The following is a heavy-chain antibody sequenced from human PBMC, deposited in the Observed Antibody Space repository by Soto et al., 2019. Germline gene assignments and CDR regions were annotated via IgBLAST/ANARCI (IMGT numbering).Heavy chain of an antibody. V-gene: IGHV4-31*11. D-gene: IGHD5-12*01. CDR3: AREEGGGYDHRWFDP. J-gene: IGHJ5*02. Sequence: QVQLQESGPGLVKPSQTLSLTCAVSGGSISSGAYYWSWIRQHPGKGLEWIGYIYYSGGTYYNPSRKSRVTIAVDTSKNQFSLKLSSVTAADTAVYYCAREEGGGYDHRWFDPWGQGTLVTVSS. CDR2: IYYSGGT. CDR1: GGSISSGAYY.